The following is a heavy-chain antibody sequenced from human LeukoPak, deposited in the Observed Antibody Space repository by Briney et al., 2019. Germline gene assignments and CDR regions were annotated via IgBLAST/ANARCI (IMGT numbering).Heavy chain of an antibody. CDR3: ARDPYYDSSGYYLRAFDI. CDR1: GFTFSSYR. Sequence: GGSLRLSCAASGFTFSSYRMNWVRQAPGKGLEWVSSISSSSSYIYYADSVKGRFTISRDNAKNSLYLQMNSLRAEDTAVYYCARDPYYDSSGYYLRAFDIWGQGTMATVSS. V-gene: IGHV3-21*01. CDR2: ISSSSSYI. D-gene: IGHD3-22*01. J-gene: IGHJ3*02.